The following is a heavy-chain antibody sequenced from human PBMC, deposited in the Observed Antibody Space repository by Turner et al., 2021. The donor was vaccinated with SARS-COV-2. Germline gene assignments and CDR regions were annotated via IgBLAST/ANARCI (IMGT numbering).Heavy chain of an antibody. CDR3: ARLMDTAMDYYGTDV. D-gene: IGHD5-18*01. CDR1: GGSISRSSYY. J-gene: IGHJ6*02. Sequence: QLQLQESGPGLVKPSETLSITCTVSGGSISRSSYYWGWIRQPPGKGLEWIGNIYYSGSAYYNPSLKSRVTISVDPSKNQFSLKLTSVTAADTAVYYCARLMDTAMDYYGTDVWGQGTTVTVSS. CDR2: IYYSGSA. V-gene: IGHV4-39*01.